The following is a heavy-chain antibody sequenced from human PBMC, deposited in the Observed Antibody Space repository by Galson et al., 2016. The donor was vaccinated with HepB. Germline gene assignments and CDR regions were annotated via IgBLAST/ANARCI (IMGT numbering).Heavy chain of an antibody. D-gene: IGHD6-19*01. V-gene: IGHV3-23*01. J-gene: IGHJ6*02. CDR3: VRNPQKGLSDSTGWYMFDYYYNGMDV. CDR1: GFTVSRSY. Sequence: SLRLSCAASGFTVSRSYISWVRQAPGKGLEWVSIISHTGGSTYYADSVKGRFTTSRDDSINTLYLQMNNLRAEDTAVYYCVRNPQKGLSDSTGWYMFDYYYNGMDVWGQGTTVTVAS. CDR2: ISHTGGST.